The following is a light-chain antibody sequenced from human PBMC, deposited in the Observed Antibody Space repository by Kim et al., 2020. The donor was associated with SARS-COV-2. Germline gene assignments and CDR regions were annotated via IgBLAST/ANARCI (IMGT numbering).Light chain of an antibody. V-gene: IGLV2-14*03. J-gene: IGLJ2*01. CDR2: DVN. CDR1: SSDVGGYNY. CDR3: TSHTSRNTLV. Sequence: QSALTQPASVSGSPGQLITISCTGTSSDVGGYNYVSWYQQHPGKAPKVMIYDVNNRPSGVSNRFSGSKSGNTASLTISGLQAEDEADYYCTSHTSRNTLVIGGGTQLTVL.